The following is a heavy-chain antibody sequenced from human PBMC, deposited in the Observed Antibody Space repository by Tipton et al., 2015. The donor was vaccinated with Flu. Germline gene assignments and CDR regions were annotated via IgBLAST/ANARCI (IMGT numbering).Heavy chain of an antibody. Sequence: QLVQSGSEVKKPGASVKVSCKTSGYRFTNYAVSWVRQAPGQGLEWMGWISAYNGNTNYAQKLQGRVTMTTDTSTSTAYMELRSLRSDDTAVYYCARDLALGWFDPWGQGTLVTVSS. CDR1: GYRFTNYA. CDR3: ARDLALGWFDP. V-gene: IGHV1-18*01. CDR2: ISAYNGNT. J-gene: IGHJ5*02. D-gene: IGHD3-16*01.